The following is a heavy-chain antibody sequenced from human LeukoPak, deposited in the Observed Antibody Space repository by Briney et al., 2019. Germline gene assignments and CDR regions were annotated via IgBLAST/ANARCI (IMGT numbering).Heavy chain of an antibody. D-gene: IGHD1-26*01. CDR3: ARDIYSGSYFDY. V-gene: IGHV3-7*03. Sequence: GGSLRLSCAASGFTFSSYSMNWVRQAPGKGLEWVATIKQNGNEKYYVDSVKGRFSISRDNARNSLYLQMNNLRAEDTAIYYCARDIYSGSYFDYWGQGTLVTVSS. CDR2: IKQNGNEK. CDR1: GFTFSSYS. J-gene: IGHJ4*02.